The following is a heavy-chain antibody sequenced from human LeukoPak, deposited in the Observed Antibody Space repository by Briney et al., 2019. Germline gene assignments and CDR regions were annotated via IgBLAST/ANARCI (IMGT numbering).Heavy chain of an antibody. V-gene: IGHV4-59*01. CDR1: SGSISPYY. Sequence: PSETLSLTCTVSSGSISPYYWSWIRQPPGKGLEWIGYIYGGGSTNYNASLKSRVTISLDTPKNQFSLRLTSVTAADTAVYYCARGRGYFDYWGQGTLVTVSS. CDR3: ARGRGYFDY. CDR2: IYGGGST. J-gene: IGHJ4*01.